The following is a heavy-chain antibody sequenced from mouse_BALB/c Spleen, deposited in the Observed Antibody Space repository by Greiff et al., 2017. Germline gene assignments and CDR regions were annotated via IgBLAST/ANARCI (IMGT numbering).Heavy chain of an antibody. CDR3: ARRGPFDY. J-gene: IGHJ2*01. D-gene: IGHD3-3*01. CDR2: IDTSDSYT. V-gene: IGHV1-69*01. Sequence: QVQLQQPGAELVMPGASVKMSCKASGYTFTDYWMHWVKQRPGQGLEWIGAIDTSDSYTSYNQKFKGKATLTVDESSSTAYKQLSSLTSEDSAVYYCARRGPFDYWGQGTTLTVSS. CDR1: GYTFTDYW.